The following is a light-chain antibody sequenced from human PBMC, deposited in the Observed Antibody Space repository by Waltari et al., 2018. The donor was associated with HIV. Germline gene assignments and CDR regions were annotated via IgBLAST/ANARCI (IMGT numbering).Light chain of an antibody. V-gene: IGLV2-14*01. CDR1: SSDVGGYNY. Sequence: QSALTQPASVSGSPGQSITISCPGTSSDVGGYNYVSWYQQHPGKAPKLMIYEVSNRPSGVASRFSGAKSGNTASLTIAGRQAEDEADYYCSSYTSSSTPYVVFGGGTKLTVL. J-gene: IGLJ2*01. CDR2: EVS. CDR3: SSYTSSSTPYVV.